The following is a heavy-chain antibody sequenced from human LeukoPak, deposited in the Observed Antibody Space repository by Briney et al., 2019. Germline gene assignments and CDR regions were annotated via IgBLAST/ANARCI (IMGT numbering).Heavy chain of an antibody. CDR1: GGTFSSYA. J-gene: IGHJ4*02. D-gene: IGHD2-15*01. CDR2: IIPISGIA. Sequence: ASVKVSCRASGGTFSSYAISWVRQAPGQGLEWMGRIIPISGIANYAQKFQGRVTITADKSTSTAYMELSSLRSEDTAVYYCARGYVSGPEVGWGQGTLVTVSS. CDR3: ARGYVSGPEVG. V-gene: IGHV1-69*04.